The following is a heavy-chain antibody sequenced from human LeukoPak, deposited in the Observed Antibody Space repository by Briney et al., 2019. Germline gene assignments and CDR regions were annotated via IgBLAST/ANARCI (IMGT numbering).Heavy chain of an antibody. V-gene: IGHV3-21*01. CDR1: GFTFSSYS. CDR2: ISSSSSYI. D-gene: IGHD3-10*01. Sequence: GGSLRLPCAASGFTFSSYSMNWVRQAPEKGLEWVSSISSSSSYIYYADSVKGRFTISRDNAKNSLYLQMNSLRAEDTAVYYYARMVRGVIIGWFDPWGQGTLVTVSS. J-gene: IGHJ5*02. CDR3: ARMVRGVIIGWFDP.